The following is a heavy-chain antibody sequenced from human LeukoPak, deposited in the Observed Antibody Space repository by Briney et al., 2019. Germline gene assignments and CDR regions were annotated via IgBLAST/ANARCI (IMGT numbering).Heavy chain of an antibody. CDR2: INPNSGGT. Sequence: ASVKVSCKASGYTFTSYGISWVRQAPGQGLEWMGRINPNSGGTSYAQRFQGRVTLTRDTSITTAYMELTSLTSDDTAVYYCARDRGSGDVFDYWGQGTLVTVSS. D-gene: IGHD3-10*01. V-gene: IGHV1-2*06. CDR3: ARDRGSGDVFDY. CDR1: GYTFTSYG. J-gene: IGHJ4*02.